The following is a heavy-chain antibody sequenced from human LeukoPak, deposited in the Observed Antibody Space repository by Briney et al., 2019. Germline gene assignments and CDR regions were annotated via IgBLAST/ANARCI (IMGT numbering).Heavy chain of an antibody. D-gene: IGHD1-14*01. CDR1: GGSISSGGYY. J-gene: IGHJ4*02. CDR2: IYYSGST. Sequence: SETLSLICTVSGGSISSGGYYWSWIRQHPGKGLEWIGYIYYSGSTYYNPSLKSRVTISVDTSKVQFSLKLSSVTAADTAVYYCARSVSFSYRDNRRLYYFDYWGQGTLVTVSS. V-gene: IGHV4-31*03. CDR3: ARSVSFSYRDNRRLYYFDY.